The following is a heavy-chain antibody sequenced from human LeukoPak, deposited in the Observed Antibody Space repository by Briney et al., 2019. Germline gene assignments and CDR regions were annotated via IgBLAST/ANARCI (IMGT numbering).Heavy chain of an antibody. CDR1: GFTFSNYE. D-gene: IGHD3-16*02. CDR3: ARGFTFGGVIVSDAFDI. J-gene: IGHJ3*02. CDR2: ISSGVSTV. V-gene: IGHV3-48*03. Sequence: GGSLRLSCAASGFTFSNYEMNWVRQVPGKGQEWVSYISSGVSTVYYADSVQGRFTISRDNAKNSLDLQMNSLRAEDTAVYYCARGFTFGGVIVSDAFDIWGQGTTVTVSS.